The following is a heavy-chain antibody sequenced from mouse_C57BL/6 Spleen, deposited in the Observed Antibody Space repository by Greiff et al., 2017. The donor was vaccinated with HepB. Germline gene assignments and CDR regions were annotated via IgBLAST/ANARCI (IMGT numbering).Heavy chain of an antibody. J-gene: IGHJ1*03. CDR1: GFTFSSYA. CDR2: ISDGGSYT. Sequence: EVQGVESGGGLVKPGGSLKLSCAASGFTFSSYAMSWVRQTPEKRLEWVATISDGGSYTYYPDNVKGRFTISRDNAKNNLYLQMSHLKSEDTAMYYCAREYSSRYFDVWGTGTTVTVSS. V-gene: IGHV5-4*01. D-gene: IGHD1-1*01. CDR3: AREYSSRYFDV.